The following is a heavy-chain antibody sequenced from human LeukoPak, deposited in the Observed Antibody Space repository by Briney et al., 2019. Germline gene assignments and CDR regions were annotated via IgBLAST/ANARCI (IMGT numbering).Heavy chain of an antibody. J-gene: IGHJ5*02. D-gene: IGHD3-22*01. Sequence: ASVKVSCKVSGYTLTELSMYWVRQAPGKGLEWMGGFDPEDGETIYAQKFQGRVTMTEDTSTDTAYMELSSLRSEDTAVYYCATAPYDSSENWFDPWGQGTLVTVSS. CDR1: GYTLTELS. V-gene: IGHV1-24*01. CDR2: FDPEDGET. CDR3: ATAPYDSSENWFDP.